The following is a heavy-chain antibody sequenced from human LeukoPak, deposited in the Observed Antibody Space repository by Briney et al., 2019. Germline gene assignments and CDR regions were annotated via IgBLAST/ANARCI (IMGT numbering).Heavy chain of an antibody. V-gene: IGHV3-15*01. CDR3: ATPGRRWDYFDF. Sequence: GGSLRLSCTVSGFTLSNAWMTWVRQAPGKGLEWIGRIKTKGDGGTTDYAAPVKGRFTISRDDSKNTVYLQMNSLKIEDPAVYSCATPGRRWDYFDFWGRGTLVTVSP. CDR1: GFTLSNAW. CDR2: IKTKGDGGTT. J-gene: IGHJ4*02. D-gene: IGHD5-24*01.